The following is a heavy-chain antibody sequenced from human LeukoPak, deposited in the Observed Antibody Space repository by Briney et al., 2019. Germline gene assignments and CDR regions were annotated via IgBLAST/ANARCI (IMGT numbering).Heavy chain of an antibody. CDR2: IYSGGST. CDR1: GFTVSRNY. Sequence: GGSLRLSCAASGFTVSRNYMSWVRQPPGKGLEWVSVIYSGGSTYYADSVKGRFTISRDNSKNTLYLQMNSLRAEDTAVYYCARAGPSSSWHQFDYWGQGTLVTVSS. V-gene: IGHV3-66*01. J-gene: IGHJ4*02. CDR3: ARAGPSSSWHQFDY. D-gene: IGHD6-13*01.